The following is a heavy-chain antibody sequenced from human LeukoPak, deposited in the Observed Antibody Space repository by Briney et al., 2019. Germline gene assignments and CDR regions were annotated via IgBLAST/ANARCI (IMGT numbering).Heavy chain of an antibody. Sequence: GASVKVSCKASGDSLSNHGISWVRQAPGQGLEWMGWISAYNGDTNYAQKVQGRVTMTTDTSTSTAYMELRSLRSDDTAVYYCARDGRASGSYPRYWGQGTLVTVSS. CDR3: ARDGRASGSYPRY. V-gene: IGHV1-18*01. CDR1: GDSLSNHG. J-gene: IGHJ4*02. CDR2: ISAYNGDT. D-gene: IGHD1-26*01.